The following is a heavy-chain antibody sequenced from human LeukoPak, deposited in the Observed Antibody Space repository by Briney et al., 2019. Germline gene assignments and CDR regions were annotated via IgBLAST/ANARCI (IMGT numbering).Heavy chain of an antibody. D-gene: IGHD3-10*01. J-gene: IGHJ4*02. CDR2: ISDNGAVT. CDR3: ARKYASGTYPLDY. V-gene: IGHV3-23*01. CDR1: GESFSDFSGYY. Sequence: PSETLSLTCAVSGESFSDFSGYYWSWIRQAPGKGLEWVSVISDNGAVTFYGDSVKGRFTISRDNSKNTLYLQMSSLRVEDTAVYYCARKYASGTYPLDYWGQGTLVTVSS.